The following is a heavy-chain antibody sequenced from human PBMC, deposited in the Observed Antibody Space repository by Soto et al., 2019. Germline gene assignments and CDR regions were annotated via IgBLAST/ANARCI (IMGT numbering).Heavy chain of an antibody. CDR1: GFTFSSYA. D-gene: IGHD5-18*01. CDR2: ISGSGGST. Sequence: GGSLGLSCAASGFTFSSYAMSWVRQAPGKGLEWVSAISGSGGSTYYADSVKGRFTISRDNSKNTLYLQMNSRRAEDTAVYYCANVDTAIVSYYYRMAVWAQRTTVPVSS. J-gene: IGHJ6*02. V-gene: IGHV3-23*01. CDR3: ANVDTAIVSYYYRMAV.